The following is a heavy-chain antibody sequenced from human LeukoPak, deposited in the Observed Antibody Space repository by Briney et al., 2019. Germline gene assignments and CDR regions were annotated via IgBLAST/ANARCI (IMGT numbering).Heavy chain of an antibody. V-gene: IGHV3-66*01. J-gene: IGHJ4*02. CDR3: ASASNLVRGVQPPTY. D-gene: IGHD3-10*01. CDR1: GFTVGSNY. CDR2: IYSGGST. Sequence: GGSLRLSCAASGFTVGSNYMSWVRQAPGKGLEWVSVIYSGGSTYYADSVKDRFTISRDNSKNTLYLQMNSLRAEDTAVYYCASASNLVRGVQPPTYWGQGTLVTVSS.